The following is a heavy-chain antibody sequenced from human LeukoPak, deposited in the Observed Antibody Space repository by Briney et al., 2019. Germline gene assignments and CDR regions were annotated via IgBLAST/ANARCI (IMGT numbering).Heavy chain of an antibody. J-gene: IGHJ5*02. CDR3: ARDKYGSGSYRPVRWFDP. D-gene: IGHD3-10*01. V-gene: IGHV4-4*02. Sequence: SETLSLTCAVSGGSISSSNWWSWVRQPPGKGLEWIGEIYHSGSTNYNPSLKSRVTISVDKSKNQFSLKLSSVTAADTAVYYCARDKYGSGSYRPVRWFDPWGQGTLVTVSS. CDR2: IYHSGST. CDR1: GGSISSSNW.